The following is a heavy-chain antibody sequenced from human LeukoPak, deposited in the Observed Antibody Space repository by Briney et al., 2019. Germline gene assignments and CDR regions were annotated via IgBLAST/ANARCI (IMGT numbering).Heavy chain of an antibody. Sequence: GGSLRLSCAASGFTLSSYAMSWVRQAPGKGLEWVSAISDSGNTYHADSVKGRFTISRDSSKNTLFLQMNRLRPEDAAVYYCAKAPVTTCRGAYCYPFDYWGQGTLVTVST. J-gene: IGHJ4*02. D-gene: IGHD2-21*01. CDR2: ISDSGNT. CDR3: AKAPVTTCRGAYCYPFDY. V-gene: IGHV3-23*01. CDR1: GFTLSSYA.